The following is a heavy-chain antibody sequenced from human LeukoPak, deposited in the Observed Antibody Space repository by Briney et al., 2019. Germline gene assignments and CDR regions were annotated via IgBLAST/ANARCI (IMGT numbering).Heavy chain of an antibody. J-gene: IGHJ6*02. V-gene: IGHV1-69*13. D-gene: IGHD5-18*01. CDR3: ARRGIHSYGNYYYYGMDV. Sequence: SEKVSCKASGGTYSSYAISWVRQATGQWLEWMGGSIPIFGTANYAQKFQGRVTITADESTSTAYMELSSLRSEDTAVYYCARRGIHSYGNYYYYGMDVWGQGTTVTVSS. CDR1: GGTYSSYA. CDR2: SIPIFGTA.